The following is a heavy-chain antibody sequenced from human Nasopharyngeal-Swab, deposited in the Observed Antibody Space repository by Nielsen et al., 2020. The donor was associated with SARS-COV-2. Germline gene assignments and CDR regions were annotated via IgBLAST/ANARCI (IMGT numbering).Heavy chain of an antibody. J-gene: IGHJ4*02. D-gene: IGHD6-13*01. V-gene: IGHV1-8*01. CDR2: MNPNSGNT. CDR1: GYTFTSYD. Sequence: ASVKVSCKASGYTFTSYDINWVRQATGQGLEWMGWMNPNSGNTGYAQKFQGRVTMTRNTSISTAYMELSSLRSEDTAVYYCARALGIAAAGTSSLYGYWGQGTLVTVSS. CDR3: ARALGIAAAGTSSLYGY.